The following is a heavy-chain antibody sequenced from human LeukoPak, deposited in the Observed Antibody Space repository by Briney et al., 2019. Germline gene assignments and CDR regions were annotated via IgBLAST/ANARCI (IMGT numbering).Heavy chain of an antibody. CDR1: GYTFTGYY. J-gene: IGHJ4*02. CDR2: INLNNGGT. CDR3: TRDGDPENYVWGSYPPAFYDY. Sequence: ASVKVSCKASGYTFTGYYMHWVRQPPGQGFERMGWINLNNGGTTYAQKFQGSVTMTRDTSTSTAYMELSRLKSDDTAVYYCTRDGDPENYVWGSYPPAFYDYWGQGTLVTVSS. D-gene: IGHD3-16*02. V-gene: IGHV1-2*02.